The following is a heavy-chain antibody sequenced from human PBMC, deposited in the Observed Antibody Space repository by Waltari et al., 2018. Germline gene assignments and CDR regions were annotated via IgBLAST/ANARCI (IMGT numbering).Heavy chain of an antibody. Sequence: QVQLVESGGGVVQPGRSLRLSCGASGFTFSSYGLHWVRQAPRKGLEWVAIIWYDESNKYYAESVKGRFTISRDNSKNTLYLQMNSLRAEDTAVYYCARDWNSGVYDYWGQGTLVTVSS. CDR2: IWYDESNK. CDR3: ARDWNSGVYDY. V-gene: IGHV3-33*01. D-gene: IGHD1-7*01. CDR1: GFTFSSYG. J-gene: IGHJ4*02.